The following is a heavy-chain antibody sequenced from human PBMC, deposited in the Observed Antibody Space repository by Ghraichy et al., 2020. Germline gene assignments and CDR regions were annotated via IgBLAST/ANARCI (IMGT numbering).Heavy chain of an antibody. Sequence: GESLNISCVASGFSFSDAWMSWVRQAPGKGLEWVGRIKRKTDGGTTDYAPPVNGRFTISRDDSKNTLYLQMNSLKSEDRAVYYCTTGIHWGQGTLVTVSS. V-gene: IGHV3-15*01. D-gene: IGHD2-21*01. J-gene: IGHJ4*02. CDR3: TTGIH. CDR1: GFSFSDAW. CDR2: IKRKTDGGTT.